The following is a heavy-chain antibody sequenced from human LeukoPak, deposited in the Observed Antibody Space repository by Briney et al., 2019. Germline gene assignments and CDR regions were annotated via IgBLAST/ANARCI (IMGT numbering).Heavy chain of an antibody. CDR2: IYYTGNN. V-gene: IGHV4-59*12. Sequence: SETLSLTCTVSGGSISSYYWSWIRQPPGKGLEWIGYIYYTGNNNYNPSLKSRVTMSVDTSKNQFSLKLSSVTAADTAVYYCAREFYCSGGICYDYWGQGALVTVSS. J-gene: IGHJ4*02. D-gene: IGHD2-15*01. CDR1: GGSISSYY. CDR3: AREFYCSGGICYDY.